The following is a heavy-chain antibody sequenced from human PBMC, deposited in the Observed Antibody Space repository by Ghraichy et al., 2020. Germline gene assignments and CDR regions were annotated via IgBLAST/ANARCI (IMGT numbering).Heavy chain of an antibody. Sequence: SETLSLTCTVSGGSISSSNYYWGWIRQPPGKGLEWVGSMHHSGSTYYNPSLNSRLSMSADTSRNQFTLKLSSVTAADTAVYYCAGSFAVIRYSHLWGRGTLVTVSS. J-gene: IGHJ2*01. V-gene: IGHV4-39*01. D-gene: IGHD4-23*01. CDR2: MHHSGST. CDR1: GGSISSSNYY. CDR3: AGSFAVIRYSHL.